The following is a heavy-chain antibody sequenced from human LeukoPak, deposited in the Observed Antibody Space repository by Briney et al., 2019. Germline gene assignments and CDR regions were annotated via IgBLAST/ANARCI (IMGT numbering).Heavy chain of an antibody. CDR1: GFTFSSYW. J-gene: IGHJ6*02. D-gene: IGHD3-9*01. Sequence: GGSLRLSCAASGFTFSSYWMSWVRQAPGKGLEWVANIKQDGSEKYYVDSVKGRSTISRDNAKNSLYLQMNSLRAEDTAVYYCSREYFDWSRNYYYGMDVWGQGTTVTVSS. CDR3: SREYFDWSRNYYYGMDV. CDR2: IKQDGSEK. V-gene: IGHV3-7*01.